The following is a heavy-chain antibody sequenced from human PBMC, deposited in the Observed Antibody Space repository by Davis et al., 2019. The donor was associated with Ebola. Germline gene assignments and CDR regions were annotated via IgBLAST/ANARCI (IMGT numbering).Heavy chain of an antibody. CDR2: MNPNSGNT. J-gene: IGHJ4*02. V-gene: IGHV1-8*01. CDR1: GYTFTSYD. Sequence: ASVKVSCKASGYTFTSYDINWVRQATGQGLEWMGWMNPNSGNTNYAQKVQGRVTMTRDTSTSTAYMELRSLRSDDTAVYYCARGPEIQLWLNFDYWGQGTLVTVSS. CDR3: ARGPEIQLWLNFDY. D-gene: IGHD5-18*01.